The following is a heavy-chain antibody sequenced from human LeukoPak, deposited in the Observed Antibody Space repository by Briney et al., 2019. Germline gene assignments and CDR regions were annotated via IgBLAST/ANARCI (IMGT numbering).Heavy chain of an antibody. D-gene: IGHD3-10*01. CDR3: ARLNGSGTGILDY. Sequence: TGGSLRLSCAASGFTFSSYWMSWVRQAPGKGLEWVANIKQDGSEKYYVDSVKGRFTISRDNAKNSLYLQMNSLRAEDTAVYYCARLNGSGTGILDYWGQGTLVTVSS. J-gene: IGHJ4*02. CDR1: GFTFSSYW. V-gene: IGHV3-7*01. CDR2: IKQDGSEK.